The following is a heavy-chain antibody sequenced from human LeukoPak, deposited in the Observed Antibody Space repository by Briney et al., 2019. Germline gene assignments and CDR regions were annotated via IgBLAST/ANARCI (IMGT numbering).Heavy chain of an antibody. J-gene: IGHJ4*02. D-gene: IGHD3-22*01. CDR3: ARAQSVSMIVVVPHLDY. CDR1: GYTFTNYY. V-gene: IGHV1-46*01. Sequence: ASVKVSCKASGYTFTNYYIHWVRQAPGQGLEYMGVINPRGGSTSYAQKFQGRVTMTRETSTSTVYMELSSLRSEDTALYYCARAQSVSMIVVVPHLDYWGQGTLVTVS. CDR2: INPRGGST.